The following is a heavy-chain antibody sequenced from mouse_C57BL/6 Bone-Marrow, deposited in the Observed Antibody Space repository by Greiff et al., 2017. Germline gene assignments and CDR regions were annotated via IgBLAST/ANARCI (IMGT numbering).Heavy chain of an antibody. CDR3: TCYGSGAY. J-gene: IGHJ3*01. CDR1: GFNIKDDY. V-gene: IGHV14-4*01. Sequence: VQLQQSGAELVRPGASVKLSCTASGFNIKDDYMHWVKQRPEQGLEWIGWIDPENGDTEYASKFQGKATITADTYSNTAYRQLSSLTSEDTAVYYCTCYGSGAYWGQGTLVTVSA. CDR2: IDPENGDT. D-gene: IGHD1-1*01.